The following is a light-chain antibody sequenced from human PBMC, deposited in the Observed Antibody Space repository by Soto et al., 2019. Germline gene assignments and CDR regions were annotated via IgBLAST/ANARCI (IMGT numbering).Light chain of an antibody. CDR3: QQYGSSPTT. CDR2: GAS. CDR1: QSVTSTY. J-gene: IGKJ1*01. V-gene: IGKV3-20*01. Sequence: EIVLTQSPGTLSLSPGARAPLSCRASQSVTSTYLAWWQQKPGQAPRLLIYGASRRATGIPDRFSGSGSGTDFTLTISRLEPEDFAVYFCQQYGSSPTTFGQGTKVDIK.